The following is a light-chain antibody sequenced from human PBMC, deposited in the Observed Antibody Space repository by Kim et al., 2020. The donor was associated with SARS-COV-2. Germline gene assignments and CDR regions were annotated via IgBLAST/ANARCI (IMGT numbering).Light chain of an antibody. CDR1: KLGDKY. Sequence: VSPGQTASITCSGDKLGDKYASWYQQRPGQSPVLVISQNNRRPSGIPERFSGSNSGNTATLTISGTPAMDEADYYCHAWDRNTAIFGGGTQLTVL. V-gene: IGLV3-1*01. J-gene: IGLJ2*01. CDR3: HAWDRNTAI. CDR2: QNN.